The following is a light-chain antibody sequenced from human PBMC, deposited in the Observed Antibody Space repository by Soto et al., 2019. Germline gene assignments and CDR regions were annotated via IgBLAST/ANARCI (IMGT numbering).Light chain of an antibody. CDR1: QSVNSNY. V-gene: IGKV3-20*01. Sequence: EIVLTQSPGTLSLSPGERATLSCRASQSVNSNYLAWYQQKSGQAPRLLIYGASSRATGIADRFSGSGSGTDFTLTISRLEPEDFAAYHCQQYDSSPITFGQGTRLEIK. CDR3: QQYDSSPIT. J-gene: IGKJ5*01. CDR2: GAS.